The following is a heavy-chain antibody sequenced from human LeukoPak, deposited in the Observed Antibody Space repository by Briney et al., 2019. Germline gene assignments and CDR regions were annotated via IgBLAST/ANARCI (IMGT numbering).Heavy chain of an antibody. J-gene: IGHJ4*02. Sequence: PSETLSLTCTVSGGSISSSSYYWGWIRQPPGKGLEWIGSIYYSGSTYYNPSPKSRVTISVDTSKNQFSLKLSSVTAADTAVYYCARPRDDYGDYWIDYWGQGTLVTVSS. D-gene: IGHD4-17*01. CDR2: IYYSGST. CDR3: ARPRDDYGDYWIDY. V-gene: IGHV4-39*01. CDR1: GGSISSSSYY.